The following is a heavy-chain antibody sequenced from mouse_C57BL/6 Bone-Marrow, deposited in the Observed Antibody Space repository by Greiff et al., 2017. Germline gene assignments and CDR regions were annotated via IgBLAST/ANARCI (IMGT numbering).Heavy chain of an antibody. CDR2: IHPNSGST. D-gene: IGHD2-4*01. CDR3: ARWGITGRLGSYYAMDY. Sequence: VQLQQPGAELVKPGASVKLSCKASGYTFTSYWMHWVKQRPGQGLEWIGMIHPNSGSTNYNEKFKSKATLTVDKSSSTAYMQLSSLTSEDSAVYCCARWGITGRLGSYYAMDYWGQGTSVTVSS. V-gene: IGHV1-64*01. J-gene: IGHJ4*01. CDR1: GYTFTSYW.